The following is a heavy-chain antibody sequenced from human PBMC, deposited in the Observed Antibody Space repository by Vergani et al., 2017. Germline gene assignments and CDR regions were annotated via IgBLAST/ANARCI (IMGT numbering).Heavy chain of an antibody. CDR1: GGSISSGSYY. V-gene: IGHV4-61*02. Sequence: QVQLQESGPGLVKPSQTLSLTCTVSGGSISSGSYYWSWIRQPAGKGLDWIGRIFTSGSTNYNPSLKSRVTISVDTSKNQFSLKLSSVTAADTAVYYCAREGRYCSSASGRVGLGLLDWGQGTLVTVSS. J-gene: IGHJ4*02. CDR2: IFTSGST. CDR3: AREGRYCSSASGRVGLGLLD. D-gene: IGHD2-2*01.